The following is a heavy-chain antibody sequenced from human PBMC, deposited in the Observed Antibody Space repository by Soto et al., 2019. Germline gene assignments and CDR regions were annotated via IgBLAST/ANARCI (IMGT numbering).Heavy chain of an antibody. CDR2: IYTSGST. V-gene: IGHV4-4*07. J-gene: IGHJ6*02. CDR1: GGSISSYY. CDR3: ARDIVVVGALNYYYYGMDV. D-gene: IGHD2-15*01. Sequence: SETLSLTCTVSGGSISSYYWSWIRQPAGKGLEWIGRIYTSGSTNYNPSLKSRVTMSVDTSKNQFSLKLSSVTAADTAVYYCARDIVVVGALNYYYYGMDVWGQGTTVTVSS.